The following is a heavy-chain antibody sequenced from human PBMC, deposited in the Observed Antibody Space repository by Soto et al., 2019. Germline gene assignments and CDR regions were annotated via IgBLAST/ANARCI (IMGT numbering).Heavy chain of an antibody. CDR2: ISSSSSYI. D-gene: IGHD6-6*01. CDR1: GFTFSSYS. Sequence: LRLSCAASGFTFSSYSMNWVRQAPGKGLEWVSSISSSSSYIYYADSVKGRFTISRDNAKNSLYLQMNSLRAEDTAVYYCARDPPSYSSSPGWFDPWGQGTLVTVS. V-gene: IGHV3-21*01. J-gene: IGHJ5*02. CDR3: ARDPPSYSSSPGWFDP.